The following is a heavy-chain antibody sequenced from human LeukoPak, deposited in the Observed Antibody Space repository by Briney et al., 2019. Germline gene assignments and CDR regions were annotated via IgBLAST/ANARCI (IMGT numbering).Heavy chain of an antibody. Sequence: GGSLRLSCAASGFTVSDNYMSWVRQAPGKGLEWVSVIYSGDNTYYADSVKGRFTISRDNSKNTLYLQMNSLRAEDTAVYNCAKDWMGAPYFDYWGQGTLVTVSS. CDR1: GFTVSDNY. CDR2: IYSGDNT. J-gene: IGHJ4*02. CDR3: AKDWMGAPYFDY. V-gene: IGHV3-53*05. D-gene: IGHD1-26*01.